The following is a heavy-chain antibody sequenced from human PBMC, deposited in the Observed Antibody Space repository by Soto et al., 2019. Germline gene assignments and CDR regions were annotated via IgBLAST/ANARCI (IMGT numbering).Heavy chain of an antibody. J-gene: IGHJ4*02. CDR2: IYDGGST. V-gene: IGHV4-30-4*01. CDR3: ARRPSGDKVDN. CDR1: GGSISSGDYY. D-gene: IGHD3-10*01. Sequence: SETLSLTCTVSGGSISSGDYYWSWIRQSPGRGLEWIGHIYDGGSTYSNPSLRSRVSISVDTSKTQFSLDLSSVTAADTAVYCCARRPSGDKVDNWGQGALVTVA.